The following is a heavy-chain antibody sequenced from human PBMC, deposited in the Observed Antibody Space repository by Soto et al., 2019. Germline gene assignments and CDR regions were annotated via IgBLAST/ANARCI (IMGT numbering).Heavy chain of an antibody. J-gene: IGHJ5*01. CDR1: GDSISNVDCL. D-gene: IGHD2-15*01. CDR3: ARGRYCLTGRCFPNWFDS. V-gene: IGHV4-30-4*01. CDR2: IYKSTTT. Sequence: SETLSLTCSVSGDSISNVDCLWGWIRQPPGQALEYIGYIYKSTTTYYNSPFKSRITIYDYTTKSYFSLNITSATAAAADVYFCARGRYCLTGRCFPNWFDSLGQGTLVTVSS.